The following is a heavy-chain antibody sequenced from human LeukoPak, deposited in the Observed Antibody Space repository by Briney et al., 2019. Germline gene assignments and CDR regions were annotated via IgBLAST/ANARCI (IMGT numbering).Heavy chain of an antibody. CDR3: ATYGSGSYYRKAFDY. D-gene: IGHD3-10*01. J-gene: IGHJ4*02. V-gene: IGHV3-23*01. Sequence: GGSLRLPCAASGFTFSSYAMSWVRQAPGKGLEWVSGITSSGGTTYYADSVTGRLTISRDNSKSTLYLQMNSLRAEDTAVYYCATYGSGSYYRKAFDYWGQGTLVTVSS. CDR1: GFTFSSYA. CDR2: ITSSGGTT.